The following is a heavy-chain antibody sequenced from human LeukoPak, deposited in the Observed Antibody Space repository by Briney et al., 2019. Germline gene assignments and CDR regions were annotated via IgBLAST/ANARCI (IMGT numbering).Heavy chain of an antibody. V-gene: IGHV3-74*01. J-gene: IGHJ6*03. D-gene: IGHD6-19*01. CDR3: ARDRYSSAGGYYYYYMDV. Sequence: GGSLRLSCAASGFTFSSYWMHWVRQAPGKGLVWVSRINSDGSSTSYADSVKGRFTISRDNAKNTLYLQMNSLRAEDTAVYYCARDRYSSAGGYYYYYMDVWGKGTTVTVSS. CDR1: GFTFSSYW. CDR2: INSDGSST.